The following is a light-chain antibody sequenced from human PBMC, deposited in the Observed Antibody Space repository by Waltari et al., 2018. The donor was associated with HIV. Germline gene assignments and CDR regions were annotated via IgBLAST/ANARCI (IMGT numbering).Light chain of an antibody. CDR3: SSYTSSDTVV. CDR2: EVS. J-gene: IGLJ2*01. V-gene: IGLV2-14*01. Sequence: QSALTQPASVSGSPGQSISISCTGTSSDVGGYNAVSWYQQHPAKAPKLVILEVSNRPSGGSDRFSGPKSGNRASLTISGLQAEDEAYYYCSSYTSSDTVVFGGGTKVTVL. CDR1: SSDVGGYNA.